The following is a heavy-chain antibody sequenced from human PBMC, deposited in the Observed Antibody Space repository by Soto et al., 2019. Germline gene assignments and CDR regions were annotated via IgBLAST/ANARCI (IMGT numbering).Heavy chain of an antibody. Sequence: ASVKVSCKASGYTFTSYVISWVLQAPGQGLEWMGWISAYNGNTNYAQKLQGRVTMTTDTSTSTAYMELRSLRSDDTAVYYCARGWNYVGWFDPWGQGTLVTVSS. CDR1: GYTFTSYV. CDR2: ISAYNGNT. J-gene: IGHJ5*02. D-gene: IGHD1-7*01. V-gene: IGHV1-18*01. CDR3: ARGWNYVGWFDP.